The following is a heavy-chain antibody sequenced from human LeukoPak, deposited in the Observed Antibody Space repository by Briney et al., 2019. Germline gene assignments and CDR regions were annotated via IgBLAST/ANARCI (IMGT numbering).Heavy chain of an antibody. CDR1: GYIFTNYG. CDR2: INTYTGDP. CDR3: ARDRITMVRGSDY. J-gene: IGHJ4*02. Sequence: ASVKVSCKASGYIFTNYGINWVRQAPGQGLQWMGWINTYTGDPTYAQGFTGRFVFSLDTSVTTAFLQITSLEAEDTAIYYCARDRITMVRGSDYWGQGTLVTVSS. V-gene: IGHV7-4-1*02. D-gene: IGHD3-10*01.